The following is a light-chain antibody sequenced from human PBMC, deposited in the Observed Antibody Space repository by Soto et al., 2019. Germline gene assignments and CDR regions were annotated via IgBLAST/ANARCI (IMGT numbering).Light chain of an antibody. CDR2: DAS. J-gene: IGKJ4*01. Sequence: EIVLTQSPATLSLSPGERATLSCRASQSISSYLAWYQPKPGQAPRLLIYDASNRATGIQARFSGSGSGTDFTLNISSLEPDDFAVYYCQQRSNCPLTFGGGTKVEIQ. CDR1: QSISSY. CDR3: QQRSNCPLT. V-gene: IGKV3-11*01.